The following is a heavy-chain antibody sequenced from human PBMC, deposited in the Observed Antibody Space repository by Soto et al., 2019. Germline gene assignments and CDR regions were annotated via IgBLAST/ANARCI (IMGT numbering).Heavy chain of an antibody. CDR3: QAGDGTRALSTVSAFLLNRSSDL. Sequence: PGKGLEWIGSIYYSGSTDYNPSLKSRLTISVDTSKSQFSLKLSSVTAADTAVFFCQAGDGTRALSTVSAFLLNRSSDL. J-gene: IGHJ2*01. V-gene: IGHV4-39*01. D-gene: IGHD1-26*01. CDR2: IYYSGST.